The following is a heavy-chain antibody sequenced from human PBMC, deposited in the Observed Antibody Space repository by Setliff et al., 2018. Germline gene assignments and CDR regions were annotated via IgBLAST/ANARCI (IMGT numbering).Heavy chain of an antibody. D-gene: IGHD2-15*01. CDR1: GGSISSGSYY. Sequence: PSETLSLTCTVSGGSISSGSYYWNWIRQPAGKGLEWIGRIYTSGNTNYNPSLKSRVTISVDTSKNQFSLKLSSVTAADTAVYYCARGGGGKPFDYWGQGTLVTGSS. CDR2: IYTSGNT. V-gene: IGHV4-61*02. J-gene: IGHJ4*02. CDR3: ARGGGGKPFDY.